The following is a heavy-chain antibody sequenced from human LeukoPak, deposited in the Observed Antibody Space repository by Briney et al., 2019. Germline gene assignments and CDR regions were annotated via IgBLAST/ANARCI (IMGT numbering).Heavy chain of an antibody. V-gene: IGHV1-69*04. CDR3: ARDGIGLAAAGTDY. D-gene: IGHD6-13*01. CDR2: IIPILGIA. CDR1: GGTFSSYA. Sequence: SVKVSSKASGGTFSSYAISWVRQAPGQGLEWMGRIIPILGIANYAQKFQGRVTITADKSTNTAYLELSSLRSEDTAVYYCARDGIGLAAAGTDYWGQGTLVTVSS. J-gene: IGHJ4*02.